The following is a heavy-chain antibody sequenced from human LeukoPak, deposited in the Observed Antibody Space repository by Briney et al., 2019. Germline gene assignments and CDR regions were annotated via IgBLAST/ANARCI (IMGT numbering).Heavy chain of an antibody. CDR2: VYYSGSA. CDR3: ARGVNWIDP. D-gene: IGHD6-13*01. V-gene: IGHV4-59*01. Sequence: SETLSLTCTVSGGSISSYYWSWIRQPPGKGLEWIGYVYYSGSAHYNPSLKSRVTISVDTSKSQFSLKLSSVTAADTAVYYCARGVNWIDPWGQGTLVTVSS. J-gene: IGHJ5*02. CDR1: GGSISSYY.